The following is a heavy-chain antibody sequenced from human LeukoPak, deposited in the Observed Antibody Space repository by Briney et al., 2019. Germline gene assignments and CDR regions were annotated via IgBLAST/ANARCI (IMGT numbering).Heavy chain of an antibody. J-gene: IGHJ5*02. V-gene: IGHV4-30-2*01. D-gene: IGHD2-2*01. CDR1: GGSISSGGYS. CDR2: IYHSGST. Sequence: TLSLTCAVSGGSISSGGYSWSWIRQPPGKGLEWIGYIYHSGSTYYNPSLKSRVTISVDRSKNQFSLKLSSVTAADTAVYYCARGVDIVVVPAAPHYSWFDPWGQGTLVTVSS. CDR3: ARGVDIVVVPAAPHYSWFDP.